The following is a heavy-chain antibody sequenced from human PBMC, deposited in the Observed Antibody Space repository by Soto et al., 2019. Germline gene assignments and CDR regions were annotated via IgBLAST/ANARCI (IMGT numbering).Heavy chain of an antibody. J-gene: IGHJ6*02. Sequence: PGGSLRLSCAASGFTFNTYWTTWVRQAPGKGLEWVANIKQDGSETYYVDSVKGRFTISRDNAKNSLYLQMNSLRAEDTAVYYCARDPPYGSGTSQNYGMDVWGQGTTVTVSS. V-gene: IGHV3-7*04. CDR3: ARDPPYGSGTSQNYGMDV. D-gene: IGHD3-10*01. CDR2: IKQDGSET. CDR1: GFTFNTYW.